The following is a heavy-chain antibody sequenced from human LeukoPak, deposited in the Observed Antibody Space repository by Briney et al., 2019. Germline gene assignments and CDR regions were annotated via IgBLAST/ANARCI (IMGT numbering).Heavy chain of an antibody. J-gene: IGHJ4*02. CDR3: ARHGGGYSFDY. CDR2: IYNSGST. D-gene: IGHD5-24*01. Sequence: SETLSLTCTVSSDSISSYYWSWIRQPPGKGLEWIGFIYNSGSTNYNPSLKSRVTISVDTSKNQFSLNPNSVIAADTAVYYCARHGGGYSFDYWGQGTLVTVSS. V-gene: IGHV4-59*08. CDR1: SDSISSYY.